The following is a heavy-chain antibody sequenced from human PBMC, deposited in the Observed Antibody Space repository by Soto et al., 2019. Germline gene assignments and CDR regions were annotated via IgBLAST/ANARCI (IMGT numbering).Heavy chain of an antibody. J-gene: IGHJ3*02. V-gene: IGHV3-48*02. D-gene: IGHD5-12*01. Sequence: GGSLRLSCAASGFTFNSYSMNWVRQAPGKGLEWVSYISSSSTTKYYTDSVKGRFTISRDNAKNSLYLQMNSLRDDDTALYYFARSRDGYQLAGAFDIRGQGTMVTVSS. CDR1: GFTFNSYS. CDR2: ISSSSTTK. CDR3: ARSRDGYQLAGAFDI.